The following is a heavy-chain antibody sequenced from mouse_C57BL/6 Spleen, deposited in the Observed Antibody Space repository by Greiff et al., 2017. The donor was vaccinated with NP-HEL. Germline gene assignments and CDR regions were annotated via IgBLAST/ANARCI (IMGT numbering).Heavy chain of an antibody. CDR2: IHPNSGST. D-gene: IGHD1-1*01. J-gene: IGHJ4*01. CDR3: ARRENYYGSSSYAMDY. V-gene: IGHV1-64*01. CDR1: GYTFTSYW. Sequence: QVQLQQPGAELVKPGASVKLSCKASGYTFTSYWMHWVKQRPGQGLEWIGMIHPNSGSTNYNEKFKSKATLTVDKSSSTAYMQLRSLTSEDSAVYYCARRENYYGSSSYAMDYWGQGTSVTVSS.